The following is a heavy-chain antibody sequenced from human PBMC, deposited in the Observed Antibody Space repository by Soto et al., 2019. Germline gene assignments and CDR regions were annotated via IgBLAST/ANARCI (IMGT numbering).Heavy chain of an antibody. Sequence: QVHLQESGPRLVKPSETLSLTCTVSGGSISNYYWSWIRQPPGRGLEWIGHIFYSGSTNYNPALTRRVTISVDPSKSQCSLKLSSVTAADTAVYYCAKDSGYNYGYFRWFDPWGQGTLVTVSS. CDR3: AKDSGYNYGYFRWFDP. CDR2: IFYSGST. J-gene: IGHJ5*02. CDR1: GGSISNYY. V-gene: IGHV4-59*01. D-gene: IGHD5-18*01.